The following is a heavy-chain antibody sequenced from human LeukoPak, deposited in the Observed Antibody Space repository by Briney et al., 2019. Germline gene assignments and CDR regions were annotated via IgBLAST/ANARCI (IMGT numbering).Heavy chain of an antibody. Sequence: GASVKVSCKASGYTFTSYGISWVRQAPGQGLEWMGWISACNGNTNYAQKLQGRVTMTTDTSTSTAYMELRSLRSDDTAVYYCARPAAYYDFWSGYQYYMDVWGKGTTVTVSS. D-gene: IGHD3-3*01. V-gene: IGHV1-18*01. J-gene: IGHJ6*03. CDR3: ARPAAYYDFWSGYQYYMDV. CDR1: GYTFTSYG. CDR2: ISACNGNT.